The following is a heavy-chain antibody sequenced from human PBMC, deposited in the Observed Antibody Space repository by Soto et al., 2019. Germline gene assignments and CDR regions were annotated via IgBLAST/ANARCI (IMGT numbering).Heavy chain of an antibody. V-gene: IGHV3-73*01. Sequence: PVGSLILSCAASGFTFGGSAIHWIRHASGQGMDWVGRIRSKANSYATAYPASVKGRITISRDDSKNTAYLQMNSLKTEDTAVYYCTTPYGGNSGPYYYYGMDVWGQGTTVTVSS. J-gene: IGHJ6*02. CDR2: IRSKANSYAT. CDR1: GFTFGGSA. CDR3: TTPYGGNSGPYYYYGMDV. D-gene: IGHD2-21*02.